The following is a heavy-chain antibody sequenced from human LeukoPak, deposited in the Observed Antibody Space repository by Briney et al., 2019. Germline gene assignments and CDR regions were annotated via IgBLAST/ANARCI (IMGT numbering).Heavy chain of an antibody. CDR2: IYSGGST. Sequence: GGSLRLSCAASGFTVSSNYMSWVRRAPGKGLEWVSVIYSGGSTYYADSVKGRFTISRDNSKNTLYLQMNSLRAEDTAVYYCAGHYYGSGKDYWGQGTLVTVSS. CDR3: AGHYYGSGKDY. CDR1: GFTVSSNY. J-gene: IGHJ4*02. V-gene: IGHV3-66*02. D-gene: IGHD3-10*01.